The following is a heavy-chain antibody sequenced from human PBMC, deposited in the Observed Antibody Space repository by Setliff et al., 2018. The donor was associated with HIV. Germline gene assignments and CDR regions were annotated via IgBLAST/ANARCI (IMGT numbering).Heavy chain of an antibody. CDR1: GGSMSSYY. J-gene: IGHJ4*02. CDR2: IYYTGST. V-gene: IGHV4-59*12. Sequence: SETLSLTCTVSGGSMSSYYWSWIRQPPGKGLESIGYIYYTGSTNYNPALKSRVTISVDTSKNLFSLQLSFVTAADTAVYYCARDIVGTTSDSWGQGTLVTVSS. CDR3: ARDIVGTTSDS. D-gene: IGHD1-26*01.